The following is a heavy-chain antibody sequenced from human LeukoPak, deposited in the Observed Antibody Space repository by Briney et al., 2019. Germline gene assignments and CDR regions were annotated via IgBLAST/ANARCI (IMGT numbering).Heavy chain of an antibody. Sequence: GASVKVSCKASGYTFTSYGISWARQAPGQGLEWMGWISAYNGNTNYAQKFQGRVTMTEDTSTDTAYMELSSLRSEDTAVYYCATSDWNYFSYWGQGTLVTVSS. CDR2: ISAYNGNT. CDR1: GYTFTSYG. J-gene: IGHJ4*02. CDR3: ATSDWNYFSY. D-gene: IGHD1-1*01. V-gene: IGHV1-18*01.